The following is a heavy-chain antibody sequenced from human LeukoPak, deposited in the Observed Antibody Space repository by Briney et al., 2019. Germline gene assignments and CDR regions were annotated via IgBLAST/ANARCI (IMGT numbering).Heavy chain of an antibody. CDR3: ARANYRGYCSSTSCIDAFDI. D-gene: IGHD2-2*01. CDR2: MNPISGNT. CDR1: GYTFTIYD. J-gene: IGHJ3*02. V-gene: IGHV1-8*01. Sequence: ASVKVSCKASGYTFTIYDINWVPQATGQGLEWMGWMNPISGNTGYAQKFQGRVTMTRNTSISTAYMELSSLRSEDTAVYYCARANYRGYCSSTSCIDAFDIWGQGTMVTVSS.